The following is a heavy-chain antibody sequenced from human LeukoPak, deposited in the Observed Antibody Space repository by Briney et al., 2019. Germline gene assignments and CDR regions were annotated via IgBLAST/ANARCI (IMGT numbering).Heavy chain of an antibody. D-gene: IGHD3-10*01. CDR2: IYTTGST. CDR1: GGSIRSYY. Sequence: SETLSLTCTVSGGSIRSYYWTWIRQPAGKGLEWIGRIYTTGSTNYNPSLKSRVTMSVDTSKNQFSLKLCSVTAADTAVYYCVRDIIPSIYWGQGTQVTVSS. CDR3: VRDIIPSIY. J-gene: IGHJ4*02. V-gene: IGHV4-4*07.